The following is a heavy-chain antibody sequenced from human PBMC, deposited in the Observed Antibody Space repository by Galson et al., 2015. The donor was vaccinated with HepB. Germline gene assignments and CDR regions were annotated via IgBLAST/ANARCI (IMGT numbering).Heavy chain of an antibody. CDR1: GYTFTSYY. J-gene: IGHJ6*02. Sequence: SVKVSCKASGYTFTSYYMHWVRQAPGQGLEWMGIINPSGGSTSYAQKFQGRVTMTRDTSTSTVYMELSSLRSEDTAVYYCASYKVRGARYYGMDVWGQGTTVTVSS. CDR2: INPSGGST. V-gene: IGHV1-46*01. CDR3: ASYKVRGARYYGMDV. D-gene: IGHD3-10*01.